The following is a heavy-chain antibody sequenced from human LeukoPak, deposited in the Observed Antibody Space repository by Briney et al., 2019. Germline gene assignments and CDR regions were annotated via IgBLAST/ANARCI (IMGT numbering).Heavy chain of an antibody. V-gene: IGHV3-30-3*01. J-gene: IGHJ4*02. D-gene: IGHD1-26*01. Sequence: GGSLRLSCAASGFTFSSHAMVWVRQAPGKGLEWVSFLSYDGSNKVHADSVMGRFTISGDNSKNAVDLQLNSLRDEDTAVYYCAKDWGQRGVGASLGHWGQGTLVIVSS. CDR1: GFTFSSHA. CDR2: LSYDGSNK. CDR3: AKDWGQRGVGASLGH.